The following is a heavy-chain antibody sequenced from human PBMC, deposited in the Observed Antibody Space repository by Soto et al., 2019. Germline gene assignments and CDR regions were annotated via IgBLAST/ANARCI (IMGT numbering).Heavy chain of an antibody. V-gene: IGHV3-66*01. Sequence: GGSLRLSCAGSGFTVTDNHMTWVRQAPGRGPEWVSTIYYNGNTFHAAPVKGRFTISRDDSRDTFYLEMNSLKSEDTAMYYCVTYCDFGSGHYPHWGQGILVTVPS. CDR3: VTYCDFGSGHYPH. J-gene: IGHJ4*02. CDR2: IYYNGNT. CDR1: GFTVTDNH. D-gene: IGHD3-3*01.